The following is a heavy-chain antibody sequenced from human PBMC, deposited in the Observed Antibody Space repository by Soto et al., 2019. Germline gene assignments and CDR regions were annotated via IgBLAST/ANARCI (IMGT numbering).Heavy chain of an antibody. CDR1: SGSISSSNW. V-gene: IGHV4-4*02. CDR2: IYHSGST. CDR3: AREWGGGRYKQQRTTGVNAFDI. J-gene: IGHJ3*02. D-gene: IGHD6-13*01. Sequence: QVQLQESGPGLVKPSGTLSLTCAVSSGSISSSNWWSWVRQPPGKGLEWIGEIYHSGSTNYNPSRTGGVTMTGDESKNRVSMKLGCGTAAGTGVYYCAREWGGGRYKQQRTTGVNAFDIWGQGTMVTVSS.